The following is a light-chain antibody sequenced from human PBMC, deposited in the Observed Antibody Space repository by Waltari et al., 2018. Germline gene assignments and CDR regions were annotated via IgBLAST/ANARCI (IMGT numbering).Light chain of an antibody. CDR1: GEYSAYA. V-gene: IGLV4-69*01. Sequence: LVLTQSPSASASLGASVKLTCSLPGEYSAYAIAWHQQQPLKGPRYLMTVNSDGSNKQGDGISERFSGSSSDLDRHLIIPRLQSDDEADYFCQTWGTGIQVFGSGTKLTVL. J-gene: IGLJ3*02. CDR2: VNSDGSN. CDR3: QTWGTGIQV.